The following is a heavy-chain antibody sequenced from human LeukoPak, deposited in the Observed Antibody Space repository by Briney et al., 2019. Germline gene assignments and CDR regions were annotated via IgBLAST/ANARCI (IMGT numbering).Heavy chain of an antibody. Sequence: ASVKVSCKASGYTFTRYDINWVRQATGQGLEWMGWMNPKSGNTGHAQKFQGRVTITADESTSTAYMELSSLRSEDTAVYYCARDWSSMDPSLGSVCFDPWGQGTLVTVSS. V-gene: IGHV1-8*03. CDR3: ARDWSSMDPSLGSVCFDP. CDR2: MNPKSGNT. CDR1: GYTFTRYD. D-gene: IGHD1-26*01. J-gene: IGHJ5*02.